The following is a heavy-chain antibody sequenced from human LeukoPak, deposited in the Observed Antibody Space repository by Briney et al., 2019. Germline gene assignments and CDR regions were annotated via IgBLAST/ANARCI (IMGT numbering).Heavy chain of an antibody. Sequence: SETLSLTCAVYGGSFSGYYWTWIRQPPGKGLEWIGEINHSGSTNYNPSLKSRVTISVDTSKNQFSLKLSSVTAADTAVYYCARSGYYGSGSYRPDYWGQGTLVTVSS. D-gene: IGHD3-10*01. V-gene: IGHV4-34*01. J-gene: IGHJ4*02. CDR2: INHSGST. CDR3: ARSGYYGSGSYRPDY. CDR1: GGSFSGYY.